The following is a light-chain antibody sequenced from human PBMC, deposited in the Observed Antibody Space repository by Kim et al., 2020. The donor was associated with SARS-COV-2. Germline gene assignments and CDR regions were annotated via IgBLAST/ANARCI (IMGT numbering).Light chain of an antibody. CDR2: GAS. CDR1: QNVNNN. V-gene: IGKV3-15*01. CDR3: QQYNNWPFT. J-gene: IGKJ3*01. Sequence: EIVMTQSPATLSVSPGERATLSCRASQNVNNNLAWYQQKPGQAPRLLLYGASTRATGIPARFSGSGSATESTLTISSLQSEDFAVYYCQQYNNWPFTFGPDQGGYQT.